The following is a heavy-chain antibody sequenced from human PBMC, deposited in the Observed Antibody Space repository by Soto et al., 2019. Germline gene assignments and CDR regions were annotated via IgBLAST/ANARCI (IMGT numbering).Heavy chain of an antibody. D-gene: IGHD6-19*01. Sequence: GGSLRLSCAASGFIFSSYAMSWVRQAPGKGLEWVSVITGSGAGTYYADSVKGRFTISRGNSRNTLYLQMNSLRVEDTAVYYCAKASSGSVAEDYWGQGTLVTVS. CDR2: ITGSGAGT. CDR3: AKASSGSVAEDY. V-gene: IGHV3-23*01. CDR1: GFIFSSYA. J-gene: IGHJ4*02.